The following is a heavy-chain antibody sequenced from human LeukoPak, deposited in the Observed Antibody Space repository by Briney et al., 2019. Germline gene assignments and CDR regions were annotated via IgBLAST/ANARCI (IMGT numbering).Heavy chain of an antibody. CDR1: GGSFSGYY. CDR3: ARSVASDWADY. Sequence: SETLSLTCAVYGGSFSGYYWSWIRQPPGKGLEWIGEINHSGSTNYNPSLKSRVTISVDTSMNQFSLKLSSVTAADTAVYYCARSVASDWADYWGQGTLVTVSS. CDR2: INHSGST. V-gene: IGHV4-34*01. D-gene: IGHD5-12*01. J-gene: IGHJ4*02.